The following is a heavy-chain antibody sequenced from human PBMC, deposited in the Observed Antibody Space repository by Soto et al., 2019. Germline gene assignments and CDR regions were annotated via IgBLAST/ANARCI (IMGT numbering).Heavy chain of an antibody. CDR3: ALTYYDILTGYYLDY. J-gene: IGHJ4*02. Sequence: GESLKISCKGSGYSFTSYWISWVRQMPGKGLEWMGRIDPSDSYTNYSPSFQGHVTISADKSISTAYLQWSSLKASDTAMYYCALTYYDILTGYYLDYRGQGTLVTVSS. D-gene: IGHD3-9*01. CDR1: GYSFTSYW. V-gene: IGHV5-10-1*01. CDR2: IDPSDSYT.